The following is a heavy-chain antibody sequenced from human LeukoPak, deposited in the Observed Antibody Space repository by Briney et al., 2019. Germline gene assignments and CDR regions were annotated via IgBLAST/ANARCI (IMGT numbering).Heavy chain of an antibody. D-gene: IGHD3-10*01. CDR2: IYPGDSDT. CDR3: ARALYYYGSGSYPNWFDP. CDR1: GYSFTSYW. J-gene: IGHJ5*02. V-gene: IGHV5-51*01. Sequence: GESLKISCMGSGYSFTSYWIGWVRQMPGKGLEWMGIIYPGDSDTRYSPSFQGQVTISADKSISTAYLQWSSLKASDTAMYYCARALYYYGSGSYPNWFDPWGQGTLVTVSS.